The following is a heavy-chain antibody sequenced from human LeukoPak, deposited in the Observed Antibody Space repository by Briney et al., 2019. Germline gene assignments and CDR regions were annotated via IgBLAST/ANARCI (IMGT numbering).Heavy chain of an antibody. CDR2: INPNSGGT. CDR3: ARVGIYDFWSGYYVY. J-gene: IGHJ4*02. D-gene: IGHD3-3*01. CDR1: GYTFTGYY. Sequence: ASVKVSCEASGYTFTGYYMHWVRQAPGQGLEWVGWINPNSGGTNYAKKFQGRVTMTRDTSISTAYMELSRLRSDDTAVYYCARVGIYDFWSGYYVYWGQGTLVTVSS. V-gene: IGHV1-2*02.